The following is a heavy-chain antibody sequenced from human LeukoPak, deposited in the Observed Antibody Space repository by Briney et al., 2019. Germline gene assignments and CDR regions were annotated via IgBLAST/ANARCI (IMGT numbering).Heavy chain of an antibody. CDR3: ARFNSGSYQHYFDY. Sequence: SETLSLTCTVSGYSISSGYFWGWIRQPPGKGLEWIGSIYHSGSTSYNPSLKSRLTISVDTSKNQFSLKLNFVTAADTAVYYCARFNSGSYQHYFDYWGQGTLVTVSS. V-gene: IGHV4-38-2*02. D-gene: IGHD1-26*01. CDR1: GYSISSGYF. J-gene: IGHJ4*02. CDR2: IYHSGST.